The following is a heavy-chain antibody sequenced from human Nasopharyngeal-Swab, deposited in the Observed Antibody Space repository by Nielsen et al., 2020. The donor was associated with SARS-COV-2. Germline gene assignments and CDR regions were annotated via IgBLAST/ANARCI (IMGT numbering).Heavy chain of an antibody. Sequence: SDTLSLTSTVSGGPISSSSYYWGWIRQPPGKGLEWICSIYYSGSTCYNPSLKSRVTISVETSKNQFSLKLGSVTGADTAVYYCPSLSIHDVSQWWFDPWGQGTLVTVSS. CDR1: GGPISSSSYY. CDR2: IYYSGST. D-gene: IGHD2-8*01. J-gene: IGHJ5*02. CDR3: PSLSIHDVSQWWFDP. V-gene: IGHV4-39*01.